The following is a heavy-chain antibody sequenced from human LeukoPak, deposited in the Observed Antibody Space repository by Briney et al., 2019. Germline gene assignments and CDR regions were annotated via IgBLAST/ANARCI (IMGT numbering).Heavy chain of an antibody. D-gene: IGHD6-13*01. V-gene: IGHV4-34*01. CDR1: GGSISSYY. J-gene: IGHJ4*02. Sequence: SETPSLTCTVSGGSISSYYWNWIRQPPGKGLEWIGEINHSGSTNYNPSLKSRVTISVDTSKNQFSLKLSSVTAADTAVYYCARGRYSSSWQAPQRFDYWGQGTLVTVSS. CDR2: INHSGST. CDR3: ARGRYSSSWQAPQRFDY.